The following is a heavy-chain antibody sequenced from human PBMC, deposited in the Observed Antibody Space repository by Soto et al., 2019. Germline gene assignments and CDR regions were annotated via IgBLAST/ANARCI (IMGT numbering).Heavy chain of an antibody. J-gene: IGHJ5*02. CDR1: GGPISSGGYY. V-gene: IGHV4-31*03. D-gene: IGHD2-2*01. CDR3: ARNIVVVPAAMGWFDP. CDR2: IYYSGST. Sequence: TSETLSLTCTVSGGPISSGGYYWSWIRQHPGKGLEWIGYIYYSGSTYYNPSLKSRVTISVDTSKNQFSLKLSSVTAADTAVYYCARNIVVVPAAMGWFDPWGQGTLVTVSS.